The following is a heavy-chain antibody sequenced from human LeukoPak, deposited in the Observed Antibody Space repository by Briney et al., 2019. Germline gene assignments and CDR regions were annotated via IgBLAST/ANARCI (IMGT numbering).Heavy chain of an antibody. J-gene: IGHJ4*02. CDR3: ARVCNYEYNSLSPVYYFDY. CDR1: GGSISSYY. D-gene: IGHD6-6*01. Sequence: SETLSLTCTVSGGSISSYYWSWIRQPPGKGLEWIGYIYYSGSTNYNPSLKSRVTISVDTSKNQFSLKLSSVTAADTAVYYCARVCNYEYNSLSPVYYFDYWGQGTLVTVSS. V-gene: IGHV4-59*01. CDR2: IYYSGST.